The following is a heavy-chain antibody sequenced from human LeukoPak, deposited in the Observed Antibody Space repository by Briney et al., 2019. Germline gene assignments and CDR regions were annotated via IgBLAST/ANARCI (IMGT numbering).Heavy chain of an antibody. J-gene: IGHJ5*02. CDR1: GGSFSGYY. CDR3: GGFSYGGNPGRFDP. V-gene: IGHV4-34*01. CDR2: INHSGST. D-gene: IGHD4-23*01. Sequence: PSETLSLTCAVYGGSFSGYYWSWIRQPPGKGLEWIGEINHSGSTNYNPSLKSRVTISVDTSKNQFSLKLSSVTAADTAVYYCGGFSYGGNPGRFDPWGQGTLVTVSS.